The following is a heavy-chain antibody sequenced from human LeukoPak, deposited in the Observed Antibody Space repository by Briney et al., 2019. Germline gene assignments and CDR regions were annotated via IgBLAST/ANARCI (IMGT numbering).Heavy chain of an antibody. CDR3: ARATYYDFWSGYSDWFDP. D-gene: IGHD3-3*01. V-gene: IGHV4-39*01. CDR2: IYYSGTT. J-gene: IGHJ5*02. Sequence: SETLSLTCTVSGGSISSSTYYWGWIRQPPGKGLEWIGSIYYSGTTYYNPSLKSRVTISADTSKNQFSLKLSSVTAADTAVYYCARATYYDFWSGYSDWFDPWGQGTLVTVSS. CDR1: GGSISSSTYY.